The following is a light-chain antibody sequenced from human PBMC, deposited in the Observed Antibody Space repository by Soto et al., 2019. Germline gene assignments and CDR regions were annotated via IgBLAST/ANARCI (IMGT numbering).Light chain of an antibody. CDR1: SSNIGSNY. V-gene: IGLV1-47*02. CDR2: SDY. Sequence: QSALTQPPSASGAPGQRVAISCSGSSSNIGSNYVYWYQQLPGTAPKLLIYSDYQRPSGVPDRFSGSKSGTSASLAISGLRSEDEADYYCAAWDDSLSGVVIGGGTKLTVL. J-gene: IGLJ2*01. CDR3: AAWDDSLSGVV.